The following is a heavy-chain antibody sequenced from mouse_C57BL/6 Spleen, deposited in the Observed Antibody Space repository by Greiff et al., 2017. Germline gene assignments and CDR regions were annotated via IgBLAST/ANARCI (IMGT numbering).Heavy chain of an antibody. CDR2: INPNNGGT. D-gene: IGHD2-3*01. CDR1: GYTFTDYN. J-gene: IGHJ3*01. V-gene: IGHV1-22*01. CDR3: ASGGYYSFAY. Sequence: EVKLMESGPELVKPGASVKMSCKASGYTFTDYNMPWVKQSHGKSLEWIGYINPNNGGTSYNQKFKGKATLTVNKSSSTAYMELRSLTSEDSAVYYCASGGYYSFAYWGQGTLVTVSA.